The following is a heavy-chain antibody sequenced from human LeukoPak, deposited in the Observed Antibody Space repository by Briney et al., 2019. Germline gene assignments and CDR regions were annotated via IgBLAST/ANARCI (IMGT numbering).Heavy chain of an antibody. CDR1: GYNFPNYW. V-gene: IGHV5-51*01. CDR2: IYPGDSDT. D-gene: IGHD4-17*01. Sequence: GESLKISCKASGYNFPNYWIAWVRQMPAKDLDLMGIIYPGDSDTRYSPSFQGQVTISADKSITTAYLQWSSLKASDSAMYYCTRRRYGDGYNWFDPWGQGTLVTVSS. J-gene: IGHJ5*02. CDR3: TRRRYGDGYNWFDP.